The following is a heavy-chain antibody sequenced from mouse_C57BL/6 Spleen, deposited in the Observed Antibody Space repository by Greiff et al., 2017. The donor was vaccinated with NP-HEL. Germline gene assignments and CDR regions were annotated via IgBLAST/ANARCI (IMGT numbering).Heavy chain of an antibody. CDR1: GYAFTSSW. D-gene: IGHD2-1*01. J-gene: IGHJ4*01. V-gene: IGHV1-82*01. CDR3: ASHDGNYGAMDY. CDR2: IYPGDGDT. Sequence: QVQLQQSGPELVKPGASVKISCKASGYAFTSSWMNWVKQRPGKGLEWIGRIYPGDGDTNYNGKFKGKATLTADKSSSTAYMQLSSLTSEDAAVYFCASHDGNYGAMDYWGQGTSVTVSS.